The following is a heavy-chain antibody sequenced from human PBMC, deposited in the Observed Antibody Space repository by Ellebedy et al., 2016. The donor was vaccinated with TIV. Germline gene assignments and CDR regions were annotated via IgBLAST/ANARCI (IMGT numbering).Heavy chain of an antibody. J-gene: IGHJ3*02. CDR3: ATDGSYGDYLSPAHASVM. CDR1: GFSFRSYW. Sequence: GESLKISCVGSGFSFRSYWMSWVRQAPGKGLEWVANINQDSTKTFYVNSVEGRFTISRDNAKNSLFLQMSSLGVEDTAFYYCATDGSYGDYLSPAHASVMWGQGTLVSVSS. D-gene: IGHD4-17*01. V-gene: IGHV3-7*01. CDR2: INQDSTKT.